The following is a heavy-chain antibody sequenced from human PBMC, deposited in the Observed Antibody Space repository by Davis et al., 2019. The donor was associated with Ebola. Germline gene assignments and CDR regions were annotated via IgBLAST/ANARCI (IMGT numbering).Heavy chain of an antibody. Sequence: PGGSLRLSCAASGFTFSNYWMSWVRQAPGKGLEWVANIKQDGSDTYYVDSVKGRFTISRDNPKNSLYLQMNSLRAEDTAVYYCARAAEGYWGQGTLVTVSS. J-gene: IGHJ4*02. CDR2: IKQDGSDT. D-gene: IGHD6-19*01. CDR3: ARAAEGY. CDR1: GFTFSNYW. V-gene: IGHV3-7*01.